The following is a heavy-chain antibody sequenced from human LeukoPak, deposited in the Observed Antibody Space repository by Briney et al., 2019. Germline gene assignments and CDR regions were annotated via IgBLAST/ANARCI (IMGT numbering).Heavy chain of an antibody. J-gene: IGHJ4*02. V-gene: IGHV3-23*01. CDR2: ISGGSGTTYYA. Sequence: GGSLRLSCAASGFTFSSYGMSWVRQSPGKGLEWVSAISGGSGTTYYAYYADSVKGRFTISRDNSKNTLYLQMNSLRAEDTAVYYCAKWGAAAGFDYWGQGTLVTVSS. CDR1: GFTFSSYG. D-gene: IGHD6-13*01. CDR3: AKWGAAAGFDY.